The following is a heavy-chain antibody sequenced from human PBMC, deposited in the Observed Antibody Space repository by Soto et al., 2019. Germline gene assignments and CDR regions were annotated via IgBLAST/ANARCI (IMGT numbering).Heavy chain of an antibody. CDR3: AREGVRGMDV. D-gene: IGHD3-16*01. J-gene: IGHJ6*02. CDR2: MNANSGNT. CDR1: GYTFTSYD. V-gene: IGHV1-8*01. Sequence: QVQLVQSGAEVKKPGASVKVSCKASGYTFTSYDINWVRQAPGQGLEWMGWMNANSGNTGYAQKFQGRVTMTRNTSISTAYVERSRLRSEDTAVYYGAREGVRGMDVWGQGTTVTVSS.